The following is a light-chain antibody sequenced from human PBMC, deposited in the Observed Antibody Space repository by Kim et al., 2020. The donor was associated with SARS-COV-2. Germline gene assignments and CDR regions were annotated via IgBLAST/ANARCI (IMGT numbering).Light chain of an antibody. V-gene: IGLV3-19*01. CDR1: SLRSYY. CDR3: QSRDSGGNVV. CDR2: GRN. J-gene: IGLJ2*01. Sequence: SSELTQDPAVSVALGQTVRITCQGDSLRSYYATWYQQKPRQAPLLVIFGRNNRPSGIPDRFSGSTSGNTASVTISGAQAEDEADFYCQSRDSGGNVVFGG.